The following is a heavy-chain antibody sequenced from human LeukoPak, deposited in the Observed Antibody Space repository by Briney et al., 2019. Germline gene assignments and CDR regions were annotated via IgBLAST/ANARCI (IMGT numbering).Heavy chain of an antibody. Sequence: SVKVSCKASGGTFSSYAISWVRQAPGQGLEWMGRIIPIFGTANYAQKFQGRVTITTDESTSTAYMELSSLRSEDTAVYYCARGFTTTKKQNAFDMWGQGTMVTVSS. CDR2: IIPIFGTA. CDR1: GGTFSSYA. J-gene: IGHJ3*02. D-gene: IGHD3-22*01. CDR3: ARGFTTTKKQNAFDM. V-gene: IGHV1-69*05.